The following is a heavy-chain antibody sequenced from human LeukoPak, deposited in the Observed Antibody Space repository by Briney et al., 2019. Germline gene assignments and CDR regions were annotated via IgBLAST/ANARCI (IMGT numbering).Heavy chain of an antibody. CDR1: GGSISSYY. Sequence: PSETLSLTCTVSGGSISSYYWSWVRQPPGKGLEWIGEVHLSGASNYNPSLKSRVSMSIDNSKNQLSLKLTSVTAADTAIYYCARESGAFCPFGFWGQGTLVTVSS. D-gene: IGHD1-26*01. V-gene: IGHV4-4*02. J-gene: IGHJ4*02. CDR3: ARESGAFCPFGF. CDR2: VHLSGAS.